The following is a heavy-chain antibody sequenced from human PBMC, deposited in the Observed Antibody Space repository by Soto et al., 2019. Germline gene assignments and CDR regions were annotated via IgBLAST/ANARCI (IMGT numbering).Heavy chain of an antibody. CDR1: GGSFSGYY. V-gene: IGHV4-34*01. D-gene: IGHD4-17*01. CDR2: INHSGST. CDR3: ARGAMTTVTKGAYYYYGMDV. J-gene: IGHJ6*02. Sequence: SETLSLTCAVYGGSFSGYYWSWIRQPPGKGLEWIGEINHSGSTNYNPSLKSRVTISVDTSKNQFSLKLSSVTAADPAVYYCARGAMTTVTKGAYYYYGMDVWGQGTTVTVSS.